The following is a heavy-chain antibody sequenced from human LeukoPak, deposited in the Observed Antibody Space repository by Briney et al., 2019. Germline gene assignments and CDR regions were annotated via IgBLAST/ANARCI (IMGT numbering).Heavy chain of an antibody. D-gene: IGHD3-16*01. Sequence: PGGSLSLSCAASGFTFSTYFMSWVRQAPGAGLEWVSSISGSGGYTYYADSVKGRFTISRDNSKKTVYLEMNSLRAEDTAVYYCARFDHVWETHGMDAFDLWGQGTMVTVSS. V-gene: IGHV3-23*01. CDR2: ISGSGGYT. CDR3: ARFDHVWETHGMDAFDL. J-gene: IGHJ3*01. CDR1: GFTFSTYF.